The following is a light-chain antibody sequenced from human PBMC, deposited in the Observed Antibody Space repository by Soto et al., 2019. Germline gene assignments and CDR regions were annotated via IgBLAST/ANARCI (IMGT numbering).Light chain of an antibody. J-gene: IGKJ2*01. CDR2: GAS. CDR1: QSVSSSY. Sequence: EIVLTQSPGTLSLSPGERATLSCRTSQSVSSSYLAWYQQKPGQAPRLLIYGASSRATGIPDRFSGSGSGTDFTLTISRLEPEDFAGYYCQQYGSSPLVTFGQGTKLELK. CDR3: QQYGSSPLVT. V-gene: IGKV3-20*01.